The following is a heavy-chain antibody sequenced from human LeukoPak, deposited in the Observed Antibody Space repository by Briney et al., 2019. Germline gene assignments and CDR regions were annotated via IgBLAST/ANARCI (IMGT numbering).Heavy chain of an antibody. CDR1: GYTFTSYY. CDR3: ARDTNWNEFDP. J-gene: IGHJ5*02. CDR2: INPSGGST. D-gene: IGHD1-20*01. Sequence: GASVKVSRKASGYTFTSYYMHWVRQAPGQGLEWMGIINPSGGSTSYAQKFQGRVTMTRDTSTSTVYMELSSLRSEDTAVYYCARDTNWNEFDPWGQGTLVTVSS. V-gene: IGHV1-46*03.